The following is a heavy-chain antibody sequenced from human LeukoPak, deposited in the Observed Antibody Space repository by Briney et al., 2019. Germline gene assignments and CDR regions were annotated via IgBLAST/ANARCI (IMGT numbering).Heavy chain of an antibody. CDR2: IYYSGST. CDR1: GGSISSYY. CDR3: ARDAGYYYDSSGYYFSSSYYYYYMDV. V-gene: IGHV4-59*01. D-gene: IGHD3-22*01. Sequence: SETLSLTCTVSGGSISSYYWSWIRQPPGKGLEWIGYIYYSGSTNYNPSLKSRVTISVDTSKNQFSLKLSSVTAADTAVYYCARDAGYYYDSSGYYFSSSYYYYYMDVWGKGTTVTVSS. J-gene: IGHJ6*03.